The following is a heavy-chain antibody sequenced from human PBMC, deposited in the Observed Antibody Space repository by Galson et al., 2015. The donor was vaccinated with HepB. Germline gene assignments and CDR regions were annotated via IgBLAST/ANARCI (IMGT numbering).Heavy chain of an antibody. Sequence: QSGAEVKKPGESLKISCEGSAYSFTSYWIGWVRQMPGKGLEWMGIIYPGDSDTKYSPSFQGQVTISVDKSISTAHLQWSSLKASDTAMYYCARATSSGYDWYFDLWGRGTLVTVSS. D-gene: IGHD3-22*01. CDR3: ARATSSGYDWYFDL. J-gene: IGHJ2*01. CDR2: IYPGDSDT. V-gene: IGHV5-51*03. CDR1: AYSFTSYW.